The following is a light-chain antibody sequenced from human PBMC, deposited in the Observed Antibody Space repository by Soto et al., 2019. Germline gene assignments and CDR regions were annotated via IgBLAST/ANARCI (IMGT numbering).Light chain of an antibody. CDR3: AAWDDSLTGPV. CDR2: NSN. CDR1: RADIGSNF. V-gene: IGLV1-44*01. J-gene: IGLJ1*01. Sequence: VLSQPPSASGTPGQTVIISCSGSRADIGSNFVNWYQHLPGTAPKLLIYNSNQRPSGVPDRFSGSKSGTSASLAISGLQSEDEADYYCAAWDDSLTGPVFGTGTKVTVL.